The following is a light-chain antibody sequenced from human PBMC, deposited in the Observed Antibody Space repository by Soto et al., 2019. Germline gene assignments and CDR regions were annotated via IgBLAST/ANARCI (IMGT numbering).Light chain of an antibody. CDR1: SSDVGGYRY. CDR2: GVT. V-gene: IGLV2-14*01. Sequence: QSALTQPASVSDSPGQSITISCTGTSSDVGGYRYVSWYQQHPGKVPKLMIYGVTNRPSGVSNRFSGSKSGNTASLTISGLQAEDEADYYCSSYTNMNTVVFGGGTKVTVL. CDR3: SSYTNMNTVV. J-gene: IGLJ3*02.